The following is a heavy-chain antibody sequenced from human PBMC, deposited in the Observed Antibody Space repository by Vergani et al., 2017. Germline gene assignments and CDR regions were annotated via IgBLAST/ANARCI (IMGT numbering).Heavy chain of an antibody. V-gene: IGHV3-13*01. Sequence: VESGGGLVQPGGSLRLSCTVSGFTFSSNDFHWVRQTAGKGLEWVSSIGVDGDRYYSDSVKGRFTISRDNGQSYLYLDMDNLRVEGTAVYFCAKEFCVTGNCDGWNHLEVWGEGTSVTVSS. J-gene: IGHJ6*04. CDR2: IGVDGDR. CDR1: GFTFSSND. D-gene: IGHD1-1*01. CDR3: AKEFCVTGNCDGWNHLEV.